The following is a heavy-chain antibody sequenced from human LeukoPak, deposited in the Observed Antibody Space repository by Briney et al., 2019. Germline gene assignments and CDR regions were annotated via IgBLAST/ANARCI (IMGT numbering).Heavy chain of an antibody. CDR3: ARKAEYQLLIDY. J-gene: IGHJ4*02. V-gene: IGHV1-2*02. CDR2: INPNSGGT. D-gene: IGHD2-2*01. Sequence: ASVKVSCKASGYTFTGSYLHWVRQAPGQGLEWMGWINPNSGGTNYAQKFQGRVTMTRDTSTSTAYMELSRLRSDDTAVYYCARKAEYQLLIDYWGQGTLVTVSS. CDR1: GYTFTGSY.